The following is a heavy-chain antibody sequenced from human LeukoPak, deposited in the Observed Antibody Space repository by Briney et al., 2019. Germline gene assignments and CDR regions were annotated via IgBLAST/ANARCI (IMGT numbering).Heavy chain of an antibody. CDR1: GFDFWNYG. D-gene: IGHD2-15*01. CDR3: ARAVGGYFDY. CDR2: ISSSSSYI. V-gene: IGHV3-21*01. Sequence: GGSLRLSCAASGFDFWNYGMHWVRQAPGTGLEWVSSISSSSSYIYYADSVKGRFTISRDNAKNSLYLQMNSLRAEDTAVYYCARAVGGYFDYWGQGTLVTVSS. J-gene: IGHJ4*02.